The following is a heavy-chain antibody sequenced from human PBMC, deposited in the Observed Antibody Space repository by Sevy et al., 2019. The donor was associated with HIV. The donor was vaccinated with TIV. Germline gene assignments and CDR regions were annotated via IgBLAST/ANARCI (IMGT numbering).Heavy chain of an antibody. J-gene: IGHJ4*02. CDR3: ARDMGTIFGVVTYYFDY. Sequence: GGSLRLSCAASGFTFSSYGMHWVRQAPGKGLEWVAVIWYDGSNKYYADSVKGRFTISRDNSKNTLYLQMNGLRAEDTAVYYCARDMGTIFGVVTYYFDYWGQGTLVTVSS. V-gene: IGHV3-33*01. CDR2: IWYDGSNK. D-gene: IGHD3-3*01. CDR1: GFTFSSYG.